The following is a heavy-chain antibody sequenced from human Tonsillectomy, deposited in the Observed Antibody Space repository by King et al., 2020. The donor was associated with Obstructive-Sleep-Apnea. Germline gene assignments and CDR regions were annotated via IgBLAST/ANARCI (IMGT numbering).Heavy chain of an antibody. CDR1: GFTFSSYG. Sequence: VQLVESGGGVVQPGGSLRLSCAASGFTFSSYGLHWVRQAPGKGLEWVAFIRYGGINKNYADSVKGRFTISRDNSKNTLYLQMNSLRAEDTAVFYFAKDAWTQQLNPSTVWDYWGQGTLVTVSS. CDR2: IRYGGINK. CDR3: AKDAWTQQLNPSTVWDY. D-gene: IGHD6-13*01. J-gene: IGHJ4*02. V-gene: IGHV3-30*02.